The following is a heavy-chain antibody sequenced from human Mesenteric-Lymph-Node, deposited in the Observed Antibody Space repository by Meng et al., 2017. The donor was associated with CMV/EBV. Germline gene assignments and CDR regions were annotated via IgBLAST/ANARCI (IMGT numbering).Heavy chain of an antibody. CDR2: ISGHNGKT. CDR3: AGGFTYYFDF. J-gene: IGHJ4*02. CDR1: GYTFTSYG. Sequence: ASVKVSCKASGYTFTSYGISWVRQAPGQGLEWVGWISGHNGKTNYAPSLQGRVTVTTDTSINTAYMELSRLRSDDTAVYYCAGGFTYYFDFWGQGSLVTVSS. V-gene: IGHV1-18*01. D-gene: IGHD3-16*01.